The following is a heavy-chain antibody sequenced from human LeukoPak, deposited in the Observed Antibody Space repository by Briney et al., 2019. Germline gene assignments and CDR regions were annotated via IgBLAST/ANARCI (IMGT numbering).Heavy chain of an antibody. Sequence: PGGSLRLSCAASGFSFSSYAMSWVRQAPGKGLEWVAIISGSGGGTYYADSVKGRFTVSRDFFTSTLDLQMTSLRAEDTAVYYCAKEAPHTAVLIARPEWNYIDSWGRGILVSVSS. V-gene: IGHV3-23*01. CDR3: AKEAPHTAVLIARPEWNYIDS. CDR1: GFSFSSYA. D-gene: IGHD2-21*01. J-gene: IGHJ4*02. CDR2: ISGSGGGT.